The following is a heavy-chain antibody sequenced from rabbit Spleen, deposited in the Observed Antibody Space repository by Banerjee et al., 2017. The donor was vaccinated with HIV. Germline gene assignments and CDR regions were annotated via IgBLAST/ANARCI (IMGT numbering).Heavy chain of an antibody. CDR2: IYISSGTT. CDR1: GFDFSSNA. CDR3: ARRYFAGGRARLDL. J-gene: IGHJ3*01. V-gene: IGHV1S40*01. D-gene: IGHD4-2*01. Sequence: QSLEESGGGMAQPEGSLALTCKASGFDFSSNAMCWVRQAPGKGLEWIACIYISSGTTSYASWATGRFTISKTSSTTVTLQMTSLTAADTDTYFCARRYFAGGRARLDLWGPGTLVTVS.